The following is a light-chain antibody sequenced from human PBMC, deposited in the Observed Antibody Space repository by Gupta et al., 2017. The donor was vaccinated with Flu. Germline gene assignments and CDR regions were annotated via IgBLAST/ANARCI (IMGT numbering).Light chain of an antibody. CDR2: VRTLGSGG. V-gene: IGLV9-49*01. J-gene: IGLJ3*02. CDR3: YSEPGNGSNYGVV. Sequence: QPVLTQPPSASASLGASVTLACTLSSGYSNYKADWYQQRPGKGTRFAMRVRTLGSGGSKGDGIADPFSFWGSSFEPYLNITNTHDQAEGDYDYYSEPGNGSNYGVVFGGGTKLTVL. CDR1: SGYSNYK.